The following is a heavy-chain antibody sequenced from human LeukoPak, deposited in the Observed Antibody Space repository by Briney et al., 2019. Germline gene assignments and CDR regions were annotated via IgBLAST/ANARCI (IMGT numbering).Heavy chain of an antibody. V-gene: IGHV3-21*01. CDR3: ASTYDYVWGSFRTGYFDY. Sequence: GGSLRLSCKVSGFTFSSYSMNWVRQAPGKGLEWVSYITSRSSDIYYADSVKGRFTISRDNAKTSLYLQMNSMRAEDTAVYYCASTYDYVWGSFRTGYFDYWGQGTLVTVSS. CDR1: GFTFSSYS. J-gene: IGHJ4*02. D-gene: IGHD3-16*02. CDR2: ITSRSSDI.